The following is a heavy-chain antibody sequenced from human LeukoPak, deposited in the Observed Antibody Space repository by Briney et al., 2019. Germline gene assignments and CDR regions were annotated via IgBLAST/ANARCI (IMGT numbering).Heavy chain of an antibody. Sequence: GGSLRLSCAASGFTFSSYGMHWVRQAPGKGLEWVAVISYDGSNKYYADSVKGRFTISRDNSKNTLYLQMNSLRAEDTAVYYCAEDFLTGYTSGDYWGQGTLVTVSS. CDR1: GFTFSSYG. D-gene: IGHD3-9*01. V-gene: IGHV3-30*18. J-gene: IGHJ4*02. CDR2: ISYDGSNK. CDR3: AEDFLTGYTSGDY.